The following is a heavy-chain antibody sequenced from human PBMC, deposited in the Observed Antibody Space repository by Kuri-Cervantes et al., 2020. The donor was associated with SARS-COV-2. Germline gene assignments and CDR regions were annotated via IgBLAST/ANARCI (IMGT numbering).Heavy chain of an antibody. D-gene: IGHD1-26*01. CDR3: AREHPYSGSYYAPFDY. CDR1: GFTFSSYA. V-gene: IGHV3-30-3*01. J-gene: IGHJ4*02. CDR2: MSYDGSNK. Sequence: GESLKISCAASGFTFSSYAMHWVRQAPGKGLEWVAVMSYDGSNKYYADSVKGRFTISRDNSKNTLYLQMNSLRAEDTAVYYCAREHPYSGSYYAPFDYWGQGTLVTVSS.